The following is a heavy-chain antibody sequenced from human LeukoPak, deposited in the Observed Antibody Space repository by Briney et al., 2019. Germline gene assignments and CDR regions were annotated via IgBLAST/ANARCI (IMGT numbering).Heavy chain of an antibody. Sequence: GGSLRLSCAASGFTFSTYRMSWVRQAPGKGLEWVANIRQDGSEQYYMDSVKGRFTISRDNAKQPLFLQMNSLRAEDTAVYYCARVAVIYYYYMEVWGKGTTVTVSS. CDR1: GFTFSTYR. CDR3: ARVAVIYYYYMEV. D-gene: IGHD2/OR15-2a*01. V-gene: IGHV3-7*01. J-gene: IGHJ6*03. CDR2: IRQDGSEQ.